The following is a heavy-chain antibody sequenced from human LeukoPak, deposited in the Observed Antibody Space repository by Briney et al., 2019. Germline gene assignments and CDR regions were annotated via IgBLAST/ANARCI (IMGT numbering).Heavy chain of an antibody. V-gene: IGHV3-21*01. Sequence: GGSLRLSCAASGFTFSSYSMNWVRQAPGKGLEWVSSISSSSSYIYYADSVKGRFTISRDNAKNSLYLQMNSLRAEDTAVYYCARVNPPEYCYDSSGHEDYWGQGTLVTVSS. D-gene: IGHD3-22*01. CDR2: ISSSSSYI. J-gene: IGHJ4*02. CDR3: ARVNPPEYCYDSSGHEDY. CDR1: GFTFSSYS.